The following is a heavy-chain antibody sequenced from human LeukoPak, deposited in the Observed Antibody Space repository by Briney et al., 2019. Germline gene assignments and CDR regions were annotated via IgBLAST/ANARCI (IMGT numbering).Heavy chain of an antibody. Sequence: ASVKVSCKASGYTFTGYSMHWVRQAPGQGLEWMGWINPNSGGTNYVQKFQGRVTMTRDTSVSTAYMELSSLTSDDTAVYYCTRVAYCTNGVCYRYFDYWGQGTLVTVSS. CDR2: INPNSGGT. V-gene: IGHV1-2*02. CDR1: GYTFTGYS. D-gene: IGHD2-8*01. CDR3: TRVAYCTNGVCYRYFDY. J-gene: IGHJ4*02.